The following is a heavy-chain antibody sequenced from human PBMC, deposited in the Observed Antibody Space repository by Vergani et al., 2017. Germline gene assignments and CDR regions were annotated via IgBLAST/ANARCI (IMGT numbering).Heavy chain of an antibody. CDR3: ARYVGALYYMDV. Sequence: QLQLQESGPGLVKPSETLSLTCTVSGGSISSSSYYWGWIRQPPGKGLEWIGSIYYSGSTYYNPSLKSRVTISVDTSKNQFSRQLSSVTAADTAVYYCARYVGALYYMDVWGKGTTVTVSS. CDR1: GGSISSSSYY. J-gene: IGHJ6*03. D-gene: IGHD3-16*01. V-gene: IGHV4-39*07. CDR2: IYYSGST.